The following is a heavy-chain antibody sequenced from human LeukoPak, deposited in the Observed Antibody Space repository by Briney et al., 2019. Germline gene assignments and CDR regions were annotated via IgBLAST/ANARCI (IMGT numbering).Heavy chain of an antibody. J-gene: IGHJ4*02. CDR3: ARVGGHCTSTSCPPPDY. D-gene: IGHD2-2*01. CDR2: IDSSSRYI. Sequence: GGSLRLSCAASGXTFSSYNMDWVRQAPGKGLEWVSLIDSSSRYIYQADSVKGRFTISRDNAKSSVFLQMNSLRAEDTAVYYCARVGGHCTSTSCPPPDYWGQGTLVTVSS. V-gene: IGHV3-21*01. CDR1: GXTFSSYN.